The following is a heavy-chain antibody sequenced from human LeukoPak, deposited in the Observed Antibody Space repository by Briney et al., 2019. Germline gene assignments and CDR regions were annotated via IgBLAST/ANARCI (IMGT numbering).Heavy chain of an antibody. D-gene: IGHD3-10*01. J-gene: IGHJ3*02. V-gene: IGHV4-34*01. CDR2: INHSGST. CDR1: GGSFSGYY. CDR3: ASMVRGVLDAFDI. Sequence: PSETLSLTCAVYGGSFSGYYWSWIRQPPGKGLEWIGEINHSGSTNYNPSLKSRVTISVDTSKNQFSLMLSSVTAADTAVYYCASMVRGVLDAFDIWGQGTMVTVSS.